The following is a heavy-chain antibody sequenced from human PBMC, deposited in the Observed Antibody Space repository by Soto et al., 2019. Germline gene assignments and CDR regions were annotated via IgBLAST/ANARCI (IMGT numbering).Heavy chain of an antibody. J-gene: IGHJ5*02. CDR3: ARDARAFTYYDFWSGDNWFDP. CDR1: GFTFSSYA. V-gene: IGHV3-30-3*01. CDR2: ISYDGSNK. D-gene: IGHD3-3*01. Sequence: VQLVESGGGVVQPGRSLRLSCAASGFTFSSYAMHWVRQAPGKGLEWVAVISYDGSNKYYADSVKGRFTISRDNSKNTLYLQMNSLRAEDTAVYYCARDARAFTYYDFWSGDNWFDPWGQGTLVTVSS.